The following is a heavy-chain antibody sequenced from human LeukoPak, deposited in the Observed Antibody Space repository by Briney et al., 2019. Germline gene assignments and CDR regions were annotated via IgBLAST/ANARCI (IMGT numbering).Heavy chain of an antibody. CDR3: ARDPTGTTEQGGDYGMDV. CDR2: INPSGGST. Sequence: GASVKVSCKASGYTFTSYYMHWVRQAPGQGLEWMGIINPSGGSTSYAQKFQGRVTMTRDTSTSTVYMELSSLRSEDTAVYYCARDPTGTTEQGGDYGMDVWGQGTTVTVSS. CDR1: GYTFTSYY. D-gene: IGHD1-1*01. V-gene: IGHV1-46*01. J-gene: IGHJ6*02.